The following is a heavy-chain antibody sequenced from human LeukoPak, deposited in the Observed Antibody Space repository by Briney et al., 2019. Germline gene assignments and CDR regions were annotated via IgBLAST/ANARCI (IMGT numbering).Heavy chain of an antibody. D-gene: IGHD1-26*01. CDR3: ARYSGNPTWFFDY. V-gene: IGHV4-59*01. CDR2: IYDDGST. Sequence: PSETLSLTCTVSGGSISSYYWSWIRQPPGKGLEWIGHIYDDGSTKYSPSPQSRLTLSVDTSKNHFSLKLSSVTAADTAVYYCARYSGNPTWFFDYWGQGTLVTVSS. J-gene: IGHJ4*02. CDR1: GGSISSYY.